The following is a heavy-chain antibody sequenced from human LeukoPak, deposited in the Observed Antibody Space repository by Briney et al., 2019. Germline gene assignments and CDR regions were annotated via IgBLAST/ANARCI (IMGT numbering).Heavy chain of an antibody. J-gene: IGHJ6*04. D-gene: IGHD3-3*01. V-gene: IGHV3-73*01. Sequence: PGGSLRLSCAASGFTFSGSAMHWVRQASGKGLEWVGRIRSKANSYATAYAASVKGRFTISRDDSKNTAYLQMNSLKTEDTAVYYCTLITIPDVWGKGTTVTVSS. CDR3: TLITIPDV. CDR2: IRSKANSYAT. CDR1: GFTFSGSA.